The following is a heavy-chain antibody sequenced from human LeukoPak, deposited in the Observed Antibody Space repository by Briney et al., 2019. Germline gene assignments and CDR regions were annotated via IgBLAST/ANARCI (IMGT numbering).Heavy chain of an antibody. V-gene: IGHV3-43D*04. Sequence: GGSLRLSCAASGFTFDDYAMHWVREAPGKGLEWVSLISWGGGSTYYADSVKGRFTISRDNSKNSLYLHMNSLRAEDTALYYCAKDRSGNSYGHFDYWGQGTLVTVSS. D-gene: IGHD3-10*01. CDR3: AKDRSGNSYGHFDY. CDR1: GFTFDDYA. J-gene: IGHJ4*02. CDR2: ISWGGGST.